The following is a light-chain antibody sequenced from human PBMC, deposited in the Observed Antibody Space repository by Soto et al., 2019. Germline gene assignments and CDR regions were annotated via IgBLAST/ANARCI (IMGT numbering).Light chain of an antibody. V-gene: IGLV2-18*02. CDR1: SSDVGSYNR. CDR2: EVS. J-gene: IGLJ1*01. Sequence: QSALTQPPSVSGSPGQSVTISCTGTSSDVGSYNRVSWYQQPPGTAPKLMIYEVSNRPSGVPDRFSGSKSGNTASLTISGLQAEDYADYYCSSYTTSNTYVFGPGTKLTV. CDR3: SSYTTSNTYV.